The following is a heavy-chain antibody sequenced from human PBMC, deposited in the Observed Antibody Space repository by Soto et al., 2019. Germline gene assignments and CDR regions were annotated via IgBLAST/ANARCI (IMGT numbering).Heavy chain of an antibody. D-gene: IGHD6-25*01. V-gene: IGHV1-46*01. CDR2: INPSGGST. J-gene: IGHJ6*02. CDR3: ARGGGEAAYYYYGMDV. CDR1: GYTFTSYY. Sequence: ASVKVSCKASGYTFTSYYMHWVRQAPGQGLEWMGIINPSGGSTSYAQKFQGRVTMTRDTSTSTVYMELSSLRSEDTAVYYCARGGGEAAYYYYGMDVWGQGTTVTVSS.